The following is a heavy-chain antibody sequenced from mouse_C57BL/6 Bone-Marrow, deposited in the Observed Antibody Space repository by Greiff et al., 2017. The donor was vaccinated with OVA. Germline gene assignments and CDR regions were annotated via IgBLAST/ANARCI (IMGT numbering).Heavy chain of an antibody. CDR1: GYTFTSYW. D-gene: IGHD2-1*01. V-gene: IGHV1-53*01. CDR3: AREGGYYVDY. J-gene: IGHJ2*01. Sequence: QVQLQQPGTELVKPGASVKLSCKASGYTFTSYWMHWVKQGPGQGLEWIGNIIPSNGGTNYNEKFKSKATLPVDKSSSTAYMQLSRLTSEDSAVYYCAREGGYYVDYWGQGTTLTVSA. CDR2: IIPSNGGT.